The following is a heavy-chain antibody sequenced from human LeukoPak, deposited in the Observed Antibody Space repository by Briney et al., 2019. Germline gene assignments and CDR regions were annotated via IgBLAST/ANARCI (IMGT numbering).Heavy chain of an antibody. CDR2: MNPNSGNT. CDR1: GGTFSSYA. J-gene: IGHJ5*02. CDR3: ARGRITMVRGVIIYWFDP. Sequence: ASVKVSCKASGGTFSSYAISWVRQATGQGLEWMGWMNPNSGNTGYAQKFQGRVTITRNNSIRTAYMELSSLRSEDTAVYYCARGRITMVRGVIIYWFDPWGQGTLVTVSS. D-gene: IGHD3-10*01. V-gene: IGHV1-8*03.